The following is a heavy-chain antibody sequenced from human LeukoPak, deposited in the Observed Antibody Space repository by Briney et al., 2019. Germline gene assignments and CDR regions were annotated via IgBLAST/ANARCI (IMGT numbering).Heavy chain of an antibody. Sequence: GGSLRLSCAASGFTFSSYSMNRVRQAPGKGLEWVSYISSSSSTIDYADSVKGRFTISRDNAKNSLYLQMNSLRAEDTSVYYCAREFSSWPYYYYYMDVWGKGTTVTVSS. V-gene: IGHV3-48*01. CDR2: ISSSSSTI. J-gene: IGHJ6*03. D-gene: IGHD6-13*01. CDR1: GFTFSSYS. CDR3: AREFSSWPYYYYYMDV.